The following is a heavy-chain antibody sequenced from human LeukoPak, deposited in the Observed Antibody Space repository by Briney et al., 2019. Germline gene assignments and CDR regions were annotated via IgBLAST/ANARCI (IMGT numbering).Heavy chain of an antibody. CDR1: GGSISSGGSY. V-gene: IGHV4-31*03. D-gene: IGHD3-10*01. CDR2: IYYSGST. CDR3: ARSYGSGSPRGFDP. Sequence: PSETLSLTCTVSGGSISSGGSYWSWIRQHPGKGLEWIGYIYYSGSTYYNPSLKSRVTISVDTSKNQFSLKLSSVTAADTAVYYCARSYGSGSPRGFDPWGQGTLVTVSS. J-gene: IGHJ5*02.